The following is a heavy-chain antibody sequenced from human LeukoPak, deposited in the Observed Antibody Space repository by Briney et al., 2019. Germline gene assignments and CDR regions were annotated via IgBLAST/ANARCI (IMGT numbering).Heavy chain of an antibody. D-gene: IGHD5-18*01. J-gene: IGHJ4*02. Sequence: SVRVSCKASGGTFSSYAISWVRQAPGQGLEWMGGIIPIVGTANYAQKFQGRVTITADESTSTAYMELSSLRSEDTAVYYCATGRHGYSYGNDYWGQGTLVTVSS. CDR3: ATGRHGYSYGNDY. CDR2: IIPIVGTA. V-gene: IGHV1-69*13. CDR1: GGTFSSYA.